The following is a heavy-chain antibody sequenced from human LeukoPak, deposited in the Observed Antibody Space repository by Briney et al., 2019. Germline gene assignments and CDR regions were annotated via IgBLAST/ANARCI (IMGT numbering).Heavy chain of an antibody. V-gene: IGHV3-11*03. Sequence: GGSLRLSCAASGFTLSDYYMSWIRQAPGKGLEWVSYISGSSTHTNYADSVKGRFTISRDNAKKSLYLQMNSLRAEDTAVYYCATPGLLGYCSSAICAPPGYWGQGTLVTVSS. CDR3: ATPGLLGYCSSAICAPPGY. J-gene: IGHJ4*02. D-gene: IGHD2-2*01. CDR1: GFTLSDYY. CDR2: ISGSSTHT.